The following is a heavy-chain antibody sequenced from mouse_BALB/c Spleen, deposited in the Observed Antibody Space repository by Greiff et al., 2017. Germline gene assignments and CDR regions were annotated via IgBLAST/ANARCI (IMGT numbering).Heavy chain of an antibody. V-gene: IGHV1-69*02. CDR2: IYPSDSYT. J-gene: IGHJ4*01. CDR3: TRGVSDY. Sequence: QVQLQQPGAELVRPGASVKLSCKASGYTFTSYWINWVKQRPGQGLEWIGNIYPSDSYTNYNQKFKDKATLTVDKSSSTAYMQLSSPTSEDSAVYYCTRGVSDYWGQGTSVTVSS. CDR1: GYTFTSYW.